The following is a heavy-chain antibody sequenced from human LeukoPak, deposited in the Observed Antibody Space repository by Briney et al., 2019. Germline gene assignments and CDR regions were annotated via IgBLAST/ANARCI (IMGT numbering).Heavy chain of an antibody. Sequence: GGSLRLSCAASGFTFSNYWVTCARQAPGEGLECVAKVDQDGSEKYYVDSMEGRFTISRDNDKNSLYLQMNSLRVEDRAVYYCARIGGIGWDSYSWAQGTLVTVSA. CDR2: VDQDGSEK. CDR3: ARIGGIGWDSYS. J-gene: IGHJ4*02. CDR1: GFTFSNYW. V-gene: IGHV3-7*03. D-gene: IGHD3-16*01.